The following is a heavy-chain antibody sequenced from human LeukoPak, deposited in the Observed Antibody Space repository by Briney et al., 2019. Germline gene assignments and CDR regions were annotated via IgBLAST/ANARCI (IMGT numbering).Heavy chain of an antibody. CDR3: ARDTKTTTMAGGNDY. Sequence: ASVKVSCKAVGFTFTSYGVSWVRQAPGQGREWMGWISAYNGNTHFAQKLQNRVTLTTDTSTSTAYMELRSRTSDDTAVYCCARDTKTTTMAGGNDYWGQGTLVTVSS. CDR2: ISAYNGNT. V-gene: IGHV1-18*01. D-gene: IGHD3-16*01. CDR1: GFTFTSYG. J-gene: IGHJ4*02.